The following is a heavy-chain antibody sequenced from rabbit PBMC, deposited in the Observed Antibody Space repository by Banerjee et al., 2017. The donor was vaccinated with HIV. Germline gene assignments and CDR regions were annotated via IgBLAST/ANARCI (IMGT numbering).Heavy chain of an antibody. J-gene: IGHJ3*01. CDR3: ARDLTGVIGWNFGW. V-gene: IGHV1S45*01. Sequence: QEQLVESGGGLARPGASLTLTCTASGFSFSSSYWICWVRQAPGKGLEWIACIYAGSSGSSYYASWAKGRFTISKTSSTTVTLQMTSLTAADTATYFCARDLTGVIGWNFGWWGQGTLVTVS. CDR1: GFSFSSSYW. D-gene: IGHD4-1*01. CDR2: IYAGSSGSS.